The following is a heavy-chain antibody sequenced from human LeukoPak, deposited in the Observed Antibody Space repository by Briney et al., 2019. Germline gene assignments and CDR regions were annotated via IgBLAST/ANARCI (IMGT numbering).Heavy chain of an antibody. Sequence: ASEKVSCKASGYMFTSYDINWVRQATGQGLEWMGWMNPNSGNTGFGQKFQGRVTMTRDTSISTAYMELSSLRSEDTAVYYCARVFCSGGDCYRYFDYWGQGTLVTVSS. CDR3: ARVFCSGGDCYRYFDY. CDR2: MNPNSGNT. D-gene: IGHD2-21*02. J-gene: IGHJ4*02. V-gene: IGHV1-8*01. CDR1: GYMFTSYD.